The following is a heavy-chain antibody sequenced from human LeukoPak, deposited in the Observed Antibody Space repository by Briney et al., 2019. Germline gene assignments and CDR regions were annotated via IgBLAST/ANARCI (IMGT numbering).Heavy chain of an antibody. V-gene: IGHV5-51*01. D-gene: IGHD2-8*01. CDR1: GYSFTSYW. CDR3: ARGHIVLMVYAIPDYYFDY. CDR2: IYPGDSDT. Sequence: GESLKISCKGSGYSFTSYWIGWVRQMPGKGLEWMGIIYPGDSDTRYSPSFQGQVTISADKSISTAYLQWSSLKASDTAVYYCARGHIVLMVYAIPDYYFDYWGQGTLVTVSS. J-gene: IGHJ4*02.